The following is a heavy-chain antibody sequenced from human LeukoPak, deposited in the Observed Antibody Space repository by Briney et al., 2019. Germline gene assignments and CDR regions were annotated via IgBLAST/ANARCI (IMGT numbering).Heavy chain of an antibody. J-gene: IGHJ4*02. CDR3: ARDSGWELEQFYFDY. CDR1: GYTFRSYS. V-gene: IGHV1-18*01. Sequence: ASVKVSCKASGYTFRSYSISWVRQAPGQGLEWMGWISPSNGNTKYAQKLQDRVTMTTDTSTRTVYMELRSLRSDDTAVYYCARDSGWELEQFYFDYWGQGTLVTVSS. CDR2: ISPSNGNT. D-gene: IGHD1/OR15-1a*01.